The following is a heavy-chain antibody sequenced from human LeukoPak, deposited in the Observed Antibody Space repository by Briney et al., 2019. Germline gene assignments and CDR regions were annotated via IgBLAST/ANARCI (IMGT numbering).Heavy chain of an antibody. D-gene: IGHD3-22*01. CDR3: AKEAVGYYYDSSGYSNWFDP. V-gene: IGHV3-23*01. J-gene: IGHJ5*02. Sequence: GGSLRLSCAASGFTFSSYAMTWVRQAPGRGLEWVSAISGSGGSTYYADSVKGRFTISRDNSKNTLYLQMNSLRAEDTAVYYCAKEAVGYYYDSSGYSNWFDPWGQGTLVTVSS. CDR1: GFTFSSYA. CDR2: ISGSGGST.